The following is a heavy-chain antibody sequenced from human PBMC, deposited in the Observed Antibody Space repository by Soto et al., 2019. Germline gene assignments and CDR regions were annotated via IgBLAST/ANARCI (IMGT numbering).Heavy chain of an antibody. CDR2: ISYDGSNK. D-gene: IGHD1-7*01. Sequence: PGGSLRLSCAASVFTFSSYAMHWVRQAPAKGLEWVAVISYDGSNKYYADSVKGRFTISRDNSKNTLYLQMNSLRAEDTAVYYCAATEYNWNYGYAFDIWGQGTMVTVSS. CDR1: VFTFSSYA. J-gene: IGHJ3*02. V-gene: IGHV3-30-3*01. CDR3: AATEYNWNYGYAFDI.